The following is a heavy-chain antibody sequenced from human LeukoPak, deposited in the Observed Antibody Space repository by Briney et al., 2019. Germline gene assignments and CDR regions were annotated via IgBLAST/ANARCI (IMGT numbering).Heavy chain of an antibody. CDR3: AKVGASRKSTAEYFQH. V-gene: IGHV3-9*01. D-gene: IGHD3-16*01. J-gene: IGHJ1*01. CDR1: GFTFDDYA. Sequence: PGGSLRLSCAASGFTFDDYAMHWVRQAPGKGLEWVSGISWNGGSIGYADSVKGRFTISRDNAKNSLYLQMNSLRAEDTALYYCAKVGASRKSTAEYFQHWGQGTLVTVSS. CDR2: ISWNGGSI.